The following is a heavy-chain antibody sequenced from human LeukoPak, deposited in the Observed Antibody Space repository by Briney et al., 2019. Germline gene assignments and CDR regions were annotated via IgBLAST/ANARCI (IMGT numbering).Heavy chain of an antibody. CDR2: VNYSGST. D-gene: IGHD3-10*01. Sequence: KPSETLSLTCTVSGGSVSNTTYYWSWIRQPPGKGLEWIASVNYSGSTYYNPSLKSRVTISVDTSENQFSLKLSSVTAADTAVYYCARYVVYGSGKYYFDYWGQGTLVTVSS. J-gene: IGHJ4*02. CDR1: GGSVSNTTYY. V-gene: IGHV4-39*01. CDR3: ARYVVYGSGKYYFDY.